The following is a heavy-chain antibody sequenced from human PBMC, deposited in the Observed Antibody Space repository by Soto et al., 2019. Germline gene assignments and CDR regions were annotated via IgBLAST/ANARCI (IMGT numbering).Heavy chain of an antibody. J-gene: IGHJ5*02. CDR3: ARGTVRNSGYSYDTNGNWFDP. CDR1: GGSFSGYY. D-gene: IGHD5-18*01. V-gene: IGHV4-34*01. Sequence: SETLSLTCAVYGGSFSGYYWSWIRQPPGKGLEWIGEINHSGSTNYNPSLKSRVTISVDTSKNQFSLKLSSVTAADTAVYYCARGTVRNSGYSYDTNGNWFDPWGQGTLVTVSS. CDR2: INHSGST.